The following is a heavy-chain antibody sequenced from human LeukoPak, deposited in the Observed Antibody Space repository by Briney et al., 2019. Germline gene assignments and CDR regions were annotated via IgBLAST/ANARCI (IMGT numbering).Heavy chain of an antibody. V-gene: IGHV4-39*07. CDR2: MYYSGST. D-gene: IGHD3-9*01. CDR3: VRGPYLLTGRHRYYYYYMDV. J-gene: IGHJ6*03. CDR1: GGSISSISYY. Sequence: SETLSLTCTVSGGSISSISYYWGWIRQPPGKGLEWIVSMYYSGSTYNNPSLKSRVTISVDTSKNQFSLKLSSVTAADTGVYYCVRGPYLLTGRHRYYYYYMDVWDKGTTVTVSS.